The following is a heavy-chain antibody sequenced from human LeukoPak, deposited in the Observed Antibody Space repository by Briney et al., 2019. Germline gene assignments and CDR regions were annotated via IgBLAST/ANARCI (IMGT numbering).Heavy chain of an antibody. Sequence: SETLSLTCAVYGGSFSGYYWSWIRQPPGKGLEWIGEINHSGSTNYNPSLKSRVTISVDTSKNQFSLKLSSVTAADTAVYYCAVDTAMVANFDYWGQGTLDTVSS. CDR1: GGSFSGYY. V-gene: IGHV4-34*01. CDR2: INHSGST. J-gene: IGHJ4*02. CDR3: AVDTAMVANFDY. D-gene: IGHD5-18*01.